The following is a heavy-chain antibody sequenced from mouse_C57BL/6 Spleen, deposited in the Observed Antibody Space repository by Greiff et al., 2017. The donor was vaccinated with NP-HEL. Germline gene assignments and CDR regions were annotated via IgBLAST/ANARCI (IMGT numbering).Heavy chain of an antibody. CDR1: GYTFTEYT. CDR3: ARHEEPGSSYGYFDV. J-gene: IGHJ1*03. V-gene: IGHV1-62-2*01. Sequence: QVQLKESGAELVKPGASVKLSCKASGYTFTEYTIHWVKQRPGQGLEWIGWFYPGSGSIKYNEKFKDKATLTADKSSSTVYMELSRLTSEDSAVYFCARHEEPGSSYGYFDVWGTGTTVTVSS. D-gene: IGHD1-1*01. CDR2: FYPGSGSI.